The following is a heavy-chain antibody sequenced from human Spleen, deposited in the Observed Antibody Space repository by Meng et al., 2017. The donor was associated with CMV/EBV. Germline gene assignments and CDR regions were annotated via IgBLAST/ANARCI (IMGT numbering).Heavy chain of an antibody. J-gene: IGHJ4*02. CDR2: ISPNNGNT. CDR3: ARDQYYDTLTGYYTPRLDF. CDR1: GYTFTTYG. D-gene: IGHD3-9*01. Sequence: ASVKVSCKASGYTFTTYGITWVRQAPGQGLEWMGWISPNNGNTNYAQKVQGRVTMTTDTSTSTAYMELRSLRSGDTALYYCARDQYYDTLTGYYTPRLDFWGQGTLVTVS. V-gene: IGHV1-18*01.